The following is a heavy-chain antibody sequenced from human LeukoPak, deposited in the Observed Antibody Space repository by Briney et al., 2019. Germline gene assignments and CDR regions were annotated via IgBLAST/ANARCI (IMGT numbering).Heavy chain of an antibody. V-gene: IGHV3-64*01. Sequence: GGSLRLSCAASGFTFSSYAMHWVRQAPGKGLEYVSAISSNGGSTYYANSVKGRFTISRDNSKNTLYLQMGSLRAEDMAVYYCARGHSSGWYQGFDYWGQGTLVTVSS. CDR2: ISSNGGST. J-gene: IGHJ4*02. CDR3: ARGHSSGWYQGFDY. D-gene: IGHD6-19*01. CDR1: GFTFSSYA.